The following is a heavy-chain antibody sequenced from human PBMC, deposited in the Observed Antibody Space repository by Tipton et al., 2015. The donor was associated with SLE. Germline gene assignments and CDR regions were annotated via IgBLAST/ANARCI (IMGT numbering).Heavy chain of an antibody. CDR3: ARARSEDAFWREYVNYYYYMDV. CDR2: IYHSEGP. D-gene: IGHD3-3*01. Sequence: LRLSCAVYGGPFSGYHWSWIRQPPGKGLEWIGYIYHSEGPTYNPSLRRRVTMSLATSKNQFSLKLNSVTGADTAVYYCARARSEDAFWREYVNYYYYMDVWGRGTTVTVSS. CDR1: GGPFSGYH. V-gene: IGHV4-34*01. J-gene: IGHJ6*03.